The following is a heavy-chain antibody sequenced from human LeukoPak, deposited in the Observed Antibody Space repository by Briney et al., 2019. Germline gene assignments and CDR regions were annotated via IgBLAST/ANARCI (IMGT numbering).Heavy chain of an antibody. CDR1: VDSLSIFY. Sequence: PSETLSLTCTVSVDSLSIFYWSWIRHPAERGVEWIGRGYSSGSTNHNQSLKSRVSMSVDTSKNQYFLRLISVTAADTAVYYCARAGFGSGWHYFDYWGRGILVSV. D-gene: IGHD6-19*01. J-gene: IGHJ4*02. CDR3: ARAGFGSGWHYFDY. V-gene: IGHV4-4*07. CDR2: GYSSGST.